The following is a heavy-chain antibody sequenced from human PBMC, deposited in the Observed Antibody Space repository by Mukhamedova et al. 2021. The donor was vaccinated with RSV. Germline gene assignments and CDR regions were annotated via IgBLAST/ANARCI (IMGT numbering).Heavy chain of an antibody. J-gene: IGHJ4*02. D-gene: IGHD5-18*01. CDR2: MSPNSGDT. CDR3: ATRDSQTPYFDY. V-gene: IGHV1-8*01. Sequence: YDINWVRQATGQGLEWMGWMSPNSGDTGYAQKFQGRVTMTRDTSIGTAYMELSSLRSEDTAVYYVATRDSQTPYFDYWGQGTLV. CDR1: YD.